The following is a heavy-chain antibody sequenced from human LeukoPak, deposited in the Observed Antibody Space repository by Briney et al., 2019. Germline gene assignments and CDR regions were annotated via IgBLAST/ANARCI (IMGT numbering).Heavy chain of an antibody. CDR3: AKGGYSGYDHGFDY. Sequence: PGGSLRLSCAASGFTFSSYGVHWVRQAPGKGLEWVAVIWYDGSNKYYADSVKGRFTISRDNSKNTLYLQMNSLRAEDTAVYYCAKGGYSGYDHGFDYWGQGTLVTVSS. J-gene: IGHJ4*02. D-gene: IGHD5-12*01. CDR1: GFTFSSYG. V-gene: IGHV3-33*06. CDR2: IWYDGSNK.